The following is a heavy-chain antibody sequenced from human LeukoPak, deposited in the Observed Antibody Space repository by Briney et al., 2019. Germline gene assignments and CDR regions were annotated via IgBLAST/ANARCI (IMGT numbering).Heavy chain of an antibody. V-gene: IGHV1-8*03. D-gene: IGHD4-17*01. J-gene: IGHJ6*03. Sequence: VASVKVSCKASGYTFSSYDINWVRQATGQGLEWMGWMNPNSGNTGYAQKFQGRVTITRNTSISTAYMELSSLRSEDTAVYYCARAIYGDYARTVYYYMDVWGKGTTVTVSS. CDR3: ARAIYGDYARTVYYYMDV. CDR1: GYTFSSYD. CDR2: MNPNSGNT.